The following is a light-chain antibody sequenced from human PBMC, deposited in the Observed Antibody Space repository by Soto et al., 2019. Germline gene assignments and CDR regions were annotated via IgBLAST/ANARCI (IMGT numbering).Light chain of an antibody. CDR3: LQTDSVPYT. V-gene: IGKV1-39*01. CDR1: QSISSY. Sequence: DIQMTQSPSSLSSSVGDRVTLTCRASQSISSYLNWYQLKPWRPHKLLIYFASSWQAGVPSRFSGAGSETHFTRTITDLQPEPFTSYFCLQTDSVPYTFGQGT. CDR2: FAS. J-gene: IGKJ2*01.